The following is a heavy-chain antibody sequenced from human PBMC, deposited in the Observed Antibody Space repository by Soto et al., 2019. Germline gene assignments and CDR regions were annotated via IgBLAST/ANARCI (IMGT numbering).Heavy chain of an antibody. D-gene: IGHD6-13*01. V-gene: IGHV3-74*01. CDR2: INNDGSST. Sequence: GGSLGLSCAASGFTFSNNWMHWVRQAPGKGLVWVSRINNDGSSTNYADSVRGRFTISRDNARNTLYLEMNSLRAEDTAVYYCAREGYGRSFDYWGQGTLVTVSS. CDR1: GFTFSNNW. CDR3: AREGYGRSFDY. J-gene: IGHJ4*02.